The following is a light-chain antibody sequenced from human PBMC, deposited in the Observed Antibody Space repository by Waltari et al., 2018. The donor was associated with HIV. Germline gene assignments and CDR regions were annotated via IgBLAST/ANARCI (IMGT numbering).Light chain of an antibody. CDR3: KQYNSYPYT. V-gene: IGKV1-5*03. J-gene: IGKJ2*01. Sequence: IQMTQSPSALSASVGDRVTITCRASQTITYWLTWYQQKPGKAPKLLIYKASTLQSGVPSRFSGSGSGTDFTLTISNLQPDDFATYYCKQYNSYPYTFGQGTKLEIK. CDR1: QTITYW. CDR2: KAS.